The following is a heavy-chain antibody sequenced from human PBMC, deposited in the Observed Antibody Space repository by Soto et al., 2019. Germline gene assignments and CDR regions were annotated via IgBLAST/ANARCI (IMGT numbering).Heavy chain of an antibody. J-gene: IGHJ4*02. Sequence: PSETLSLTXTVPGASITFGGYSWSWIRQTPGKGLEWIGYINHLETTFYNPSFESRLTLSIDRAKNQFSLKLHSMSAADRAVYFCARGGGSDSFDYWGQGILVTVSS. D-gene: IGHD1-26*01. CDR2: INHLETT. CDR1: GASITFGGYS. V-gene: IGHV4-30-2*01. CDR3: ARGGGSDSFDY.